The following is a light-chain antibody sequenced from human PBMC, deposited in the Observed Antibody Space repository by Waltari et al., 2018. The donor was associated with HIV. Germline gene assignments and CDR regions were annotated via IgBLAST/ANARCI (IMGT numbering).Light chain of an antibody. V-gene: IGLV2-14*03. J-gene: IGLJ2*01. CDR1: SSDVGGYNY. CDR3: SSYTSSSTVVV. Sequence: QSALTQPASVSGSPGQSITISCTGTSSDVGGYNYVSWYQQHPGKAPNLMLYDVTNRPSGVSNRFSGSKSGNTAALTISGLQADDEADYYCSSYTSSSTVVVLGGGTKLTVL. CDR2: DVT.